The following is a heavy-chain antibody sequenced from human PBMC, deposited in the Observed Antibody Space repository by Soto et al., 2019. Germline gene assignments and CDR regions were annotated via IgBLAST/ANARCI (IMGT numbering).Heavy chain of an antibody. CDR2: IYYSGST. J-gene: IGHJ6*02. V-gene: IGHV4-31*03. CDR3: ARTYSYGSYYYYYYGMDV. CDR1: GGSISSGGYY. Sequence: SETLSLTCTVSGGSISSGGYYWSWIRQHPGKGLEWIGYIYYSGSTYYNPSLKSRVTISVDTSKNQFSLKLSSVTAADTAVYYCARTYSYGSYYYYYYGMDVWGQGTTVTVSS. D-gene: IGHD5-18*01.